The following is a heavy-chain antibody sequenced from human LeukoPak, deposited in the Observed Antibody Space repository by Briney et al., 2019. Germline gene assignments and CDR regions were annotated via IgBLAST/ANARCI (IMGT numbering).Heavy chain of an antibody. CDR3: ARDRRGYYDSSGYYLAADYYYYYGMDV. CDR1: GFTFSSYE. J-gene: IGHJ6*02. CDR2: IISSGSTI. Sequence: PGGSLRLSCAASGFTFSSYEMNWVRQAPGKGLEWVSYIISSGSTIYYADSVKGRFTISRDNAKNSLYLQMNSLRAEDTAVYYCARDRRGYYDSSGYYLAADYYYYYGMDVWGQGTTVTVSS. V-gene: IGHV3-48*03. D-gene: IGHD3-22*01.